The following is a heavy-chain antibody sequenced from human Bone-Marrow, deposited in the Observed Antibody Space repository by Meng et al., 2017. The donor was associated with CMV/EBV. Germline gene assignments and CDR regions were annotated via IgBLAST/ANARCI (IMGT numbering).Heavy chain of an antibody. V-gene: IGHV3-15*01. D-gene: IGHD6-13*01. CDR2: IKSKTDGGTT. CDR1: GFTFSSYS. CDR3: TTERSAAEYNWFDP. J-gene: IGHJ5*02. Sequence: GESLKISCAASGFTFSSYSMNWVRQAPGKGLEWVGRIKSKTDGGTTDYAAPVKGRFTISRDDSKNTLYLQMNSLKTEDTAVYYCTTERSAAEYNWFDPRGQGTLVTVSS.